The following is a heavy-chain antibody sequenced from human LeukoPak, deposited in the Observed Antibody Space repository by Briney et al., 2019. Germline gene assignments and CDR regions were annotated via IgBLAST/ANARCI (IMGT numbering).Heavy chain of an antibody. V-gene: IGHV3-72*01. CDR2: TRNKAESYTT. J-gene: IGHJ4*02. CDR3: IAMIREVGY. Sequence: PGGSLRLSCAASGFTFSNYEMNWVRQAPGKGLEWVGRTRNKAESYTTEYAASVKGRFTISRDYSKNSLYLQMNSLKTEDTAVYYCIAMIREVGYWGQGTLVTVSS. D-gene: IGHD3-10*01. CDR1: GFTFSNYE.